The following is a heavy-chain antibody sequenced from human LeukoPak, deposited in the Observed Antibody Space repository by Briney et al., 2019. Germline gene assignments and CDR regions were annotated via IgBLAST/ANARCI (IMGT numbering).Heavy chain of an antibody. CDR3: ARELIVVVPAATATVDY. J-gene: IGHJ4*02. D-gene: IGHD2-2*01. Sequence: ASVKVSCKASGYTFTSYYMHWVRQAPGQGLEWMGWINPNSGGTNYAQKFQGRVTMTRDTSISTAYMELSRLRSDDTAVYYCARELIVVVPAATATVDYWGQGTLVTVSS. CDR1: GYTFTSYY. V-gene: IGHV1-2*02. CDR2: INPNSGGT.